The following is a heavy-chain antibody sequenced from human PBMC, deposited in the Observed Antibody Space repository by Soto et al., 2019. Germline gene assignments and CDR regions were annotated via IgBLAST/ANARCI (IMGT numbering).Heavy chain of an antibody. V-gene: IGHV4-4*02. CDR1: SGSITSENW. CDR2: IYHSGGP. J-gene: IGHJ6*03. Sequence: SETLSLTCAVSSGSITSENWWSWVRQPPGKGLEWIGEIYHSGGPTYNPSLTTRATISLDKANNRFSLKLTSLTAADTAVYYCAKNGHYSMDVWGKGTTVTVSS. CDR3: AKNGHYSMDV. D-gene: IGHD2-8*01.